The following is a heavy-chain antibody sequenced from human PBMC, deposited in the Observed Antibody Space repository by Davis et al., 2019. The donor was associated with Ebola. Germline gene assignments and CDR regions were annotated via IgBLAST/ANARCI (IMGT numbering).Heavy chain of an antibody. CDR1: GFTFSDYY. CDR2: ISSSGSTI. D-gene: IGHD3-3*01. V-gene: IGHV3-11*04. Sequence: PGGSLRLSCAASGFTFSDYYMSWIRQAPGKGLEWVSYISSSGSTIYYADSVKGRFTISRDNAKNSLYLQMNSLRAEDTAVYYCARVALGSGYYTGMIYYYMDVWGKGTTVTVSS. J-gene: IGHJ6*03. CDR3: ARVALGSGYYTGMIYYYMDV.